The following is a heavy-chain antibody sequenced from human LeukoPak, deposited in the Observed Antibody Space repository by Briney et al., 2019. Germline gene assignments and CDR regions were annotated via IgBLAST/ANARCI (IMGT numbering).Heavy chain of an antibody. CDR2: INSDGSST. CDR1: GNYW. CDR3: GNLD. J-gene: IGHJ4*02. Sequence: GGSLRLSCAASGNYWMHWVRQAPGKGLVWVSHINSDGSSTSYADSVKGRFTISRDNAKNTLYLQMNSLRAEDTAVYYCGNLDWGQGTLVTVSS. V-gene: IGHV3-74*01.